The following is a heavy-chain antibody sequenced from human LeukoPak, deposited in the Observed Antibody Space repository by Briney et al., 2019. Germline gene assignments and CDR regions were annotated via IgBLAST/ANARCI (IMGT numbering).Heavy chain of an antibody. D-gene: IGHD1-26*01. CDR1: GGTFCSYA. V-gene: IGHV1-69*01. CDR2: IIPIFGTA. Sequence: GSSVKVSCKTSGGTFCSYAISWVRQAPGQGLEWMGGIIPIFGTANYAQKFQGRVTITADESTSTAYMELSSLRSEDTAVYYCASRRYSGSYYVGYYYYGMDVWGQGTTVTVSS. J-gene: IGHJ6*02. CDR3: ASRRYSGSYYVGYYYYGMDV.